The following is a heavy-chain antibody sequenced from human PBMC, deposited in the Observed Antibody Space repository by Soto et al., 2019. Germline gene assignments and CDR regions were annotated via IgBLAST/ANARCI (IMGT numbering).Heavy chain of an antibody. J-gene: IGHJ2*01. CDR1: GFTVSSNY. Sequence: EVQLVESGGGLIQPGGSLRLSCAASGFTVSSNYMSWVRQAPGKGLEWVSVTYSGGSTYYADSVKGRFTISRDNSKNTLYLQMNGLSAEDTAVYYCARVRSGSSFPVGWYFDLWGRGTLVTVSS. CDR3: ARVRSGSSFPVGWYFDL. D-gene: IGHD1-26*01. V-gene: IGHV3-53*01. CDR2: TYSGGST.